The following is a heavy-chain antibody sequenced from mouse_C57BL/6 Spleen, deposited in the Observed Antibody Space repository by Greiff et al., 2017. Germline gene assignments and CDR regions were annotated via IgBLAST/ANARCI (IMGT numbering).Heavy chain of an antibody. J-gene: IGHJ1*03. CDR2: IYPGDGDT. CDR1: GYAFSSSW. V-gene: IGHV1-82*01. CDR3: ARELLRPGFDV. Sequence: QVQLKQSGPELVKPGASVKISCKASGYAFSSSWMNWVKQRPGKGLEWIGRIYPGDGDTNYNGKFKGKATLTSDKSSSTAYMQLSSLTSEDSAVYFCARELLRPGFDVWGTGTTVTVSS. D-gene: IGHD1-2*01.